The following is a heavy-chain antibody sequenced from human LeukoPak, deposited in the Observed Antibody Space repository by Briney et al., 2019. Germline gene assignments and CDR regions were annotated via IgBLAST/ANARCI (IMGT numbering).Heavy chain of an antibody. D-gene: IGHD3-22*01. Sequence: ASVKVSCKASGYTFTSYGISWVRQAPGQGLEWMGWISAYNGNTNYAQKLQGRVTMTTDTSTSTAYMELRSLRSDDTAVYYCAREGSDYDSSGFIDYSGQGTLVTVSS. CDR3: AREGSDYDSSGFIDY. V-gene: IGHV1-18*01. J-gene: IGHJ4*02. CDR1: GYTFTSYG. CDR2: ISAYNGNT.